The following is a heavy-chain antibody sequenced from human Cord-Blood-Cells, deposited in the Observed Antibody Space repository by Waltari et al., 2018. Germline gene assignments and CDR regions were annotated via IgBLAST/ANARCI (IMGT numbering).Heavy chain of an antibody. CDR2: IKSKTDVETT. CDR3: TTWGIFQPGASPELDAFDI. CDR1: GCTFSKAW. J-gene: IGHJ3*02. D-gene: IGHD2-15*01. Sequence: EVQLVESGGGLVKPGGSLRLSCGDSGCTFSKAWLSRVRQAPGQGRAWVGRIKSKTDVETTDYAAPGKGRFTIARDDSKNTLYLQMNSLKTEDTAVYYCTTWGIFQPGASPELDAFDIWGQGTMVTVSS. V-gene: IGHV3-15*01.